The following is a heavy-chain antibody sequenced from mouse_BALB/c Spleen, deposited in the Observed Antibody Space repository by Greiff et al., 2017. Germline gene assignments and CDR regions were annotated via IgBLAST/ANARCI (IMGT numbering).Heavy chain of an antibody. J-gene: IGHJ1*01. CDR2: ISSGGST. CDR3: ARHYGSSYWYFDV. V-gene: IGHV5-6-5*01. Sequence: EVQRVESGGGLVKPGGSLKLSCAASGFTFSSYAMSWVRQTPEKRLEWVASISSGGSTYYPDSVKGRFTISRDNARNILYLQMSSLRSEDTAMYYCARHYGSSYWYFDVWGAGTTVTVSS. D-gene: IGHD1-1*01. CDR1: GFTFSSYA.